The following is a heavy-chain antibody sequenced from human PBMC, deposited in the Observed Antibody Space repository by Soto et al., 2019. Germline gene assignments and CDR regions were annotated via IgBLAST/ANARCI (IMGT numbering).Heavy chain of an antibody. J-gene: IGHJ3*02. CDR2: IYSGGST. CDR3: ARATNNPIGEGAFDI. Sequence: GGSLRLSCAASGFTVSSNYMSWVRQAPGKGLEWVSVIYSGGSTYYADSVKGRFTISRDNSKNTLYLQMNSLRAEDTAVYYCARATNNPIGEGAFDIWGQGTMVTVSS. D-gene: IGHD3-10*01. CDR1: GFTVSSNY. V-gene: IGHV3-53*01.